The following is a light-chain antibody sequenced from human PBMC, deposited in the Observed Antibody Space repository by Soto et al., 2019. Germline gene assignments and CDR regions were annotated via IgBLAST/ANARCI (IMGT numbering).Light chain of an antibody. Sequence: IQLTQAPSSLSASVGDRFTMTCRASQSISSYLNWYQQKPGKAPKLLIYAASSLQSGVPSRFSGSGSGTDFTLTISSLQPEDFATYYCQQSYSTPPTFGQGTKVDIK. CDR2: AAS. CDR3: QQSYSTPPT. V-gene: IGKV1-39*01. J-gene: IGKJ1*01. CDR1: QSISSY.